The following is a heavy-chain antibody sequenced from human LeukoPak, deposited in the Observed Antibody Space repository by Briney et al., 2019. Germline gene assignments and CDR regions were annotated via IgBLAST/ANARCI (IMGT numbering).Heavy chain of an antibody. CDR2: IYTSGST. CDR1: GGSISSYY. J-gene: IGHJ6*03. CDR3: ARGGIVGATSSLHYMDV. D-gene: IGHD1-26*01. V-gene: IGHV4-4*07. Sequence: SETLSLTCTVSGGSISSYYWSWIRQPAGKGLEWIGRIYTSGSTNYNPSLKSRVTISVDKSKNQLSLKLSSVTAADTAVYYCARGGIVGATSSLHYMDVWGKGTTVTVSS.